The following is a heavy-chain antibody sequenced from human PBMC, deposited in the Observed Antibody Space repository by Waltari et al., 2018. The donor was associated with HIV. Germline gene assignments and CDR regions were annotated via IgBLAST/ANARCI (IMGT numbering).Heavy chain of an antibody. J-gene: IGHJ4*02. Sequence: EVQLEESGGASVQPGGSLRLSCAASGFSISRYWMHWVRQTPGKGLVWVSRVNEDGNEIDYAGSVRGRFTISRDSAKNTLFLKMNSLRDEDTAMYYCIRDMFGEYDYWGQGALVTVSS. CDR1: GFSISRYW. CDR2: VNEDGNEI. D-gene: IGHD3-10*02. CDR3: IRDMFGEYDY. V-gene: IGHV3-74*01.